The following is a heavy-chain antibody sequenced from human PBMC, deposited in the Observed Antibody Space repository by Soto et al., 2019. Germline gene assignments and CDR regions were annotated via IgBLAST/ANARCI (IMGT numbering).Heavy chain of an antibody. CDR2: INHSGST. J-gene: IGHJ4*02. CDR3: ARGRRGYSSSWYDY. CDR1: TGSFSGYS. V-gene: IGHV4-34*01. Sequence: KPSETLSLTCAVYTGSFSGYSWSWIRQPPGKGLEWIGEINHSGSTNYNPSLKSRVTISVDTSKNQFSLKLSSVTAADTAVYYCARGRRGYSSSWYDYWGQGTLVTVSS. D-gene: IGHD6-13*01.